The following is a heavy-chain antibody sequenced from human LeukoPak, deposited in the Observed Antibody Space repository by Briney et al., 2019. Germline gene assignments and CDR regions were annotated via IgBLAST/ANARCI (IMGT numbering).Heavy chain of an antibody. CDR1: GYTFTSYG. CDR2: ISAYNGNT. D-gene: IGHD3-9*01. J-gene: IGHJ6*02. V-gene: IGHV1-18*01. CDR3: AREYYDILRYYYGMDV. Sequence: ASVKVSCKASGYTFTSYGISWVRQAPGQGLEWMGWISAYNGNTNYAQKLQGRVTMTTDTSTSTACMELRSLRSDDTAVYYCAREYYDILRYYYGMDVWGQGTTVTVSS.